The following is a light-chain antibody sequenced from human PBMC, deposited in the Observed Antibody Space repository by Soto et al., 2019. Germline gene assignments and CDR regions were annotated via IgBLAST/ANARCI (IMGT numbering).Light chain of an antibody. Sequence: QSVLTQPASVSGTPGQSITISCTGTSSDVGSYNLVSWYQHRPGKAPQLIIYGGNKRPSGVSNRFSDSKSGNTASLTISGLQAEDEADYYCSSYTSSSTLVFGTGTKVTVL. V-gene: IGLV2-14*02. J-gene: IGLJ1*01. CDR1: SSDVGSYNL. CDR3: SSYTSSSTLV. CDR2: GGN.